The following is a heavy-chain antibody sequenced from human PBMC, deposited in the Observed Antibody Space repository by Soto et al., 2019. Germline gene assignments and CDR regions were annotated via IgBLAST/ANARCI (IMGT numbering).Heavy chain of an antibody. CDR2: ISYDGSNK. CDR1: GFTFSSYG. V-gene: IGHV3-30*18. CDR3: AKGSYYYDSSGQPPDYLDY. D-gene: IGHD3-22*01. J-gene: IGHJ4*02. Sequence: GGSLRLSCAASGFTFSSYGMHWVRQAPGKGLEWVAVISYDGSNKYYADSVKGRFTISRDNSKNTLYLQMNSLRAEDTAVYYCAKGSYYYDSSGQPPDYLDYWGQGTLVTVSS.